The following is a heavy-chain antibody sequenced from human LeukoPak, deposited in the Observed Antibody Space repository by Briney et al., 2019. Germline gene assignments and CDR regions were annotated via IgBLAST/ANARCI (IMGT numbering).Heavy chain of an antibody. Sequence: PGGSLRLSCAASGFTFSSYSMNWVRQAPGKGLEWVSSISSSSSYIYYADSVKGRFTISRDNAKNSLYLQMNSLRAEDTAVYYCASIGNYDFWSGYYIDYWGQGTLVTVSS. J-gene: IGHJ4*02. D-gene: IGHD3-3*01. CDR1: GFTFSSYS. V-gene: IGHV3-21*01. CDR3: ASIGNYDFWSGYYIDY. CDR2: ISSSSSYI.